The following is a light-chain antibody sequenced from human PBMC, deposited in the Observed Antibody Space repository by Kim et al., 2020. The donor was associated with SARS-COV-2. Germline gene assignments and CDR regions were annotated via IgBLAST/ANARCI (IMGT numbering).Light chain of an antibody. CDR3: SSYAGSNNLV. J-gene: IGLJ2*01. Sequence: GQSVNISCTGTSSDFGGYNYVSWYQQHPGKAPKLMIYEVSKRPSGVPDRFSGSKSGNTASLTVSGLQAEDEADYYCSSYAGSNNLVFGGGTQLTVL. CDR2: EVS. V-gene: IGLV2-8*01. CDR1: SSDFGGYNY.